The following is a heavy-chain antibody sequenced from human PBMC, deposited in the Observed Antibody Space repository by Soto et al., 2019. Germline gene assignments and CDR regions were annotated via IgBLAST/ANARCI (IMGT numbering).Heavy chain of an antibody. J-gene: IGHJ4*02. CDR2: ISYDGSNK. CDR3: AKEDCSSTSCYPDY. V-gene: IGHV3-30*18. D-gene: IGHD2-2*01. Sequence: VAVISYDGSNKYYADSVKGRFTISRDNSKNTLYLQMNSLRAEDTAVYYCAKEDCSSTSCYPDYWGQGTLVTVSS.